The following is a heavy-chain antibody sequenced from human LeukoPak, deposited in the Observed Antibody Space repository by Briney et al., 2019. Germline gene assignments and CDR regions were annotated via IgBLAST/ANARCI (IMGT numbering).Heavy chain of an antibody. J-gene: IGHJ4*02. Sequence: KPSETLSLTCTVSGGSISSGSYYWSWIRQPAGKGLEWIGRIYTSGSTNYNPSLKSRVTISVDTSKNQFSLKLSSVTAADTAVYYCARESSLYYDSSGYSQNFDYWGQGTLVTVSS. D-gene: IGHD3-22*01. CDR1: GGSISSGSYY. CDR3: ARESSLYYDSSGYSQNFDY. V-gene: IGHV4-61*02. CDR2: IYTSGST.